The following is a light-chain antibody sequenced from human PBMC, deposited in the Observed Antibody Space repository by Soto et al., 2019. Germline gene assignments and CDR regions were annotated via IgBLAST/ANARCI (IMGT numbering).Light chain of an antibody. J-gene: IGLJ3*02. Sequence: SYVLTQSPSVSVAPGQTATITCGGNKIGSESVHWYQQKPGQAPVLVVYDDSDRPSGIPVRFSGSNSGNTATLTISRVEVGDEADYYCQVWDSNFGPPKVFGGGTKVTVL. CDR3: QVWDSNFGPPKV. V-gene: IGLV3-21*02. CDR2: DDS. CDR1: KIGSES.